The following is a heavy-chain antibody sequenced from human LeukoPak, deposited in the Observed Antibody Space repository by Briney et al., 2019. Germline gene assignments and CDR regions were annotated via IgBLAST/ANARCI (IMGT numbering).Heavy chain of an antibody. D-gene: IGHD1-7*01. J-gene: IGHJ5*02. V-gene: IGHV1-69*05. CDR3: ASRYNWNYDWFDP. CDR1: GGTFSSYA. Sequence: SVKVSCKXSGGTFSSYAISWVRQVPGQGLEWMGRIIPIFGTANYAQKFQGRVTITTDESTSTAYMELSSLRSEDTAVYYCASRYNWNYDWFDPWGQGTLVTVSS. CDR2: IIPIFGTA.